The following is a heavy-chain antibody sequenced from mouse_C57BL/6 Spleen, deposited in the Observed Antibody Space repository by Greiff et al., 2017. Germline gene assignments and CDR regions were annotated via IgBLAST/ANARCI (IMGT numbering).Heavy chain of an antibody. CDR3: ARLGDSSNHGNCDY. CDR1: GYAFSSYW. Sequence: QVQLQQSGAELVKPGASVKISCKASGYAFSSYWMNWVKQRPGKGLEWIGQIYPGDGDTNYNGKFKGKATLTADKSSSTAYMQLSSLTSEDSAVYFCARLGDSSNHGNCDYWGQGTTLTVSS. D-gene: IGHD2-5*01. CDR2: IYPGDGDT. J-gene: IGHJ2*01. V-gene: IGHV1-80*01.